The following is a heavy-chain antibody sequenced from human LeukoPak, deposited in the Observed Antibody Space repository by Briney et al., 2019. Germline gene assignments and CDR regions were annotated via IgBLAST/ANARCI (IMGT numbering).Heavy chain of an antibody. Sequence: SETLSLTCTVSGGSISSPSYSWGWIRQPPGKGLEWIGSFYYSDTTYYNPSFKSRVTISVDASKNQFSLKLSSVTAADTAVYFCARHTYWGYQVSWGQGSLVIVSS. D-gene: IGHD2-8*02. CDR2: FYYSDTT. CDR3: ARHTYWGYQVS. CDR1: GGSISSPSYS. J-gene: IGHJ5*02. V-gene: IGHV4-39*01.